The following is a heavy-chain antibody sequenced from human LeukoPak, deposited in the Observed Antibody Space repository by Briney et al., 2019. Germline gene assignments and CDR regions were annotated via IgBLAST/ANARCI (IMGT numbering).Heavy chain of an antibody. CDR1: GFTFTTYS. CDR2: ITSPVGRI. V-gene: IGHV3-21*01. Sequence: PGGSLRLSCAASGFTFTTYSMNWVRQAPGKGLEWVSSITSPVGRIYYADSLKGRITISRDNARSSLYLQINSLTAEDTAVYYCATDGRSSGWYGFDYWGLGTLVTVSS. CDR3: ATDGRSSGWYGFDY. D-gene: IGHD6-19*01. J-gene: IGHJ4*02.